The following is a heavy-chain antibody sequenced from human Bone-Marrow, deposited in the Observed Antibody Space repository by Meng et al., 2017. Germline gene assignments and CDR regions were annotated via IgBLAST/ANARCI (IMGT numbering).Heavy chain of an antibody. J-gene: IGHJ4*02. CDR1: GDIVSSCSAA. CDR3: ARESSGSPLDY. CDR2: TYYRSRWYT. V-gene: IGHV6-1*01. Sequence: LPASGPGMGNASQTLSLSCTLSGDIVSSCSAAWHLIRRSPSRGLEWLGRTYYRSRWYTDYAVPVQRLININPDTTQNHFSLQLNSVTPEDTAVYYCARESSGSPLDYWGRGTLVTVSS. D-gene: IGHD1-26*01.